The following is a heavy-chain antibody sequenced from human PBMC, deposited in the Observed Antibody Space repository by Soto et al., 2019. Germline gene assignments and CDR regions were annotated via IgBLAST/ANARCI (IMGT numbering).Heavy chain of an antibody. V-gene: IGHV3-23*01. CDR1: GFTFSSYA. Sequence: PGGSLRLSCAASGFTFSSYAMSWVRQAPGKGLEWVSAISGSGGSTYYADSVKGRFTISRDNSKNTLYLQMNSLRAEDTAVYYCAKVQGYYYDSSGYYTPHYYGMDVWGQGTTVTVSS. CDR2: ISGSGGST. D-gene: IGHD3-22*01. CDR3: AKVQGYYYDSSGYYTPHYYGMDV. J-gene: IGHJ6*02.